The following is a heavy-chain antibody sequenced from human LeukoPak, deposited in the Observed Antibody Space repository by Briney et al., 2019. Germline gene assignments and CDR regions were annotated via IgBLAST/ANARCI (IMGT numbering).Heavy chain of an antibody. D-gene: IGHD3-10*01. V-gene: IGHV1-2*02. CDR3: ARYGSGKLFDY. J-gene: IGHJ4*02. CDR1: GYTFTAYY. Sequence: ASVKVSCKASGYTFTAYYMHWVRQAPGQGLEWMGWINPNSGGSNYAQKFQGRVTMTSDTSINTAYMELSRLRSDDTAVYYCARYGSGKLFDYWGQGTLVTVSS. CDR2: INPNSGGS.